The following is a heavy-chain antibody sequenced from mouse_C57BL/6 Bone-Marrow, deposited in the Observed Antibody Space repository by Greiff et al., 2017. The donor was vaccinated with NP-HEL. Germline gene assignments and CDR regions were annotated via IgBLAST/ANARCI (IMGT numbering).Heavy chain of an antibody. Sequence: QVQLQQPGAELVMPGASVKLSCKASGYTFTSYWMHWVKQRPGQGLEWIGEIDPSDSYTNYNQKFKGKSTLTVDKSSSTAYMQLSSLTCEDSAVYYCARESNYFDYWGQGTTLTVSS. CDR2: IDPSDSYT. CDR1: GYTFTSYW. V-gene: IGHV1-69*01. J-gene: IGHJ2*01. CDR3: ARESNYFDY. D-gene: IGHD5-1*01.